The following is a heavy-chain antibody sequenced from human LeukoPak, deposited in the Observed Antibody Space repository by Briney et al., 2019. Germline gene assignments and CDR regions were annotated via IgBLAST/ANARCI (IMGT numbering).Heavy chain of an antibody. CDR2: TIPIFGTA. Sequence: ASVKVSCKASGGTFISYAISWVRQAPGQGLEWMGGTIPIFGTANYAQKFQGRVTITADESTSTAYMELSSLRSEDTAVYYCARDRDTGPGWFDPWGQGTLVTVSS. CDR1: GGTFISYA. J-gene: IGHJ5*02. D-gene: IGHD1-14*01. V-gene: IGHV1-69*13. CDR3: ARDRDTGPGWFDP.